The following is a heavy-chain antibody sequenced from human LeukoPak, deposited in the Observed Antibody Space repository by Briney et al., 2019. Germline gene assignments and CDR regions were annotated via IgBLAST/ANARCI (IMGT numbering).Heavy chain of an antibody. Sequence: ASVTVSCAASGYTFTNYGISWVRQAPGQGIEWMGWISVYNGNTNYAQKFQGRVTITTDTSTSTAYMELRSLRSDDTAVYYCARDGFRYFGSGIYYVGSWFDPWGQGTLVTVSS. J-gene: IGHJ5*02. CDR2: ISVYNGNT. V-gene: IGHV1-18*01. CDR3: ARDGFRYFGSGIYYVGSWFDP. CDR1: GYTFTNYG. D-gene: IGHD3-10*01.